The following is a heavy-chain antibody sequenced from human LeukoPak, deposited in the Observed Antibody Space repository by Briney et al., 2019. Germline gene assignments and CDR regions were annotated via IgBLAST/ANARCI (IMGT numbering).Heavy chain of an antibody. J-gene: IGHJ4*02. CDR3: ARVRSYCTNGVCYWDLDY. D-gene: IGHD2-8*01. Sequence: GASVKVSCKASGYTFTDYYMEWVRQAPGQGLERMGWINPNSGGTNYAQKFQGRVTMTRDTSISTAYMELSRLRSDDTAVYYCARVRSYCTNGVCYWDLDYWGQGTLVTVSS. V-gene: IGHV1-2*02. CDR2: INPNSGGT. CDR1: GYTFTDYY.